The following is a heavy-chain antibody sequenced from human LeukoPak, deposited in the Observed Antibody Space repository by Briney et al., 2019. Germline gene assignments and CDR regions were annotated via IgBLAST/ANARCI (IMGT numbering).Heavy chain of an antibody. CDR1: GFAFSSYG. CDR3: AKGTVGAYEIDY. J-gene: IGHJ4*02. V-gene: IGHV3-30*02. Sequence: GGSLRLSCAASGFAFSSYGLHWVRQAPGRGLEWVAFIRYDGNNKYYADSVKGRFTISRDNSKNTLYLQMNSLRTEDTAVYYCAKGTVGAYEIDYWGQGTLVTVSS. CDR2: IRYDGNNK. D-gene: IGHD1-26*01.